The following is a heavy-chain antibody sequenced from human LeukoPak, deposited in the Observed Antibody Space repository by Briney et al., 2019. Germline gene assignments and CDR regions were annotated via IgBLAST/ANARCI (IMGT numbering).Heavy chain of an antibody. D-gene: IGHD5-18*01. CDR2: MNPNSGNT. V-gene: IGHV1-8*03. J-gene: IGHJ6*03. CDR1: GYTFTNFD. CDR3: ARGGYSYENYYYYYYMDV. Sequence: ASVKVSCKASGYTFTNFDINWGRQTTGQGLEWVGWMNPNSGNTGYAQKFQGRVTITRNTSISTAYMELSSLRSEDTAVYYCARGGYSYENYYYYYYMDVWGKGTTVTVSS.